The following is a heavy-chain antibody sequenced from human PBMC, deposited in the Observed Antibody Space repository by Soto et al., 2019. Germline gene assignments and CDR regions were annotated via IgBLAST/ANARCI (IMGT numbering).Heavy chain of an antibody. V-gene: IGHV4-31*03. J-gene: IGHJ4*02. CDR2: IYYSGST. CDR3: ARVVKRGYSGYDYPKIR. D-gene: IGHD5-12*01. CDR1: GGSISSGGYY. Sequence: SETLSLTCTVSGGSISSGGYYWSWIRQHPGKGLEWIGYIYYSGSTYYNPSLKSRVTISVDTSKNQFSLKLSSVTAADTAVYYCARVVKRGYSGYDYPKIRWGQGTLVTVSS.